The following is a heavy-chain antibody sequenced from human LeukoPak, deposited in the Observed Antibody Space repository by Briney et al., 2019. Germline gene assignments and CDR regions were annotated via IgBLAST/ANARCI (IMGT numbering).Heavy chain of an antibody. CDR3: ARVVVVAAPPYYYYYYMDV. CDR2: IIPIFGTA. D-gene: IGHD2-15*01. CDR1: GGTFSSYA. Sequence: SVKVSCKASGGTFSSYATSWVRQAPGQGLEWMGGIIPIFGTANYAQKFQGRVTITADESTSTAYMEPSSLRSEDTAVYYCARVVVVAAPPYYYYYYMDVWGKGTTVTVSS. J-gene: IGHJ6*03. V-gene: IGHV1-69*13.